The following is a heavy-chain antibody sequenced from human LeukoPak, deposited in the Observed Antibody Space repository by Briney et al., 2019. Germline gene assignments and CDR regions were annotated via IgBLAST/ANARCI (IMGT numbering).Heavy chain of an antibody. CDR3: ARLTGEALDY. CDR2: MNPSSGNT. D-gene: IGHD1-20*01. CDR1: GYTFTSYD. V-gene: IGHV1-8*01. Sequence: ASVKVSCKASGYTFTSYDINWVRQATGQGLEWLGWMNPSSGNTGYAQKFQGRVTMTRDTSISTAYMELSSLRSEDTAVYYCARLTGEALDYWGQGTLVTVSS. J-gene: IGHJ4*02.